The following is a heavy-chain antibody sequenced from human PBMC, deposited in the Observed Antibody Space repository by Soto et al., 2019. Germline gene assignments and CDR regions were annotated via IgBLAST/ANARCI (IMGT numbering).Heavy chain of an antibody. D-gene: IGHD1-26*01. Sequence: EVQLVESGGGLVQPGGSLRLSCAASGFTFTDHYMDWVRQAPGKGLEWVARSRNKANSHSTEYAASVKGRFTISRDDSMNSLYLQMNSLKTEDTAIYYCTSARGSYSPWGYWGQGTLVTVSS. CDR1: GFTFTDHY. J-gene: IGHJ4*02. CDR2: SRNKANSHST. V-gene: IGHV3-72*01. CDR3: TSARGSYSPWGY.